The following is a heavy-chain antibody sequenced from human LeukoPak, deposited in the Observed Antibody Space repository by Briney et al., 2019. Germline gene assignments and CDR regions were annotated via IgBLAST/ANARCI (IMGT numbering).Heavy chain of an antibody. J-gene: IGHJ4*02. CDR1: GFIFNNYW. D-gene: IGHD3-10*01. Sequence: GESLKISCAASGFIFNNYWMTWVRQTPGKGLEFVANIKEDGSEIFYLDSVKGRFTISRDNAKNSLYLQMNSLRVEDTAVYYCGRSPDGVDNWGQGTLVTVSS. CDR3: GRSPDGVDN. V-gene: IGHV3-7*01. CDR2: IKEDGSEI.